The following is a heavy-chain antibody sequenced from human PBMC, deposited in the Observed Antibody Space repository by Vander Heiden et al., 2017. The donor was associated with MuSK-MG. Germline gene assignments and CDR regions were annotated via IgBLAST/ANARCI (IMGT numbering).Heavy chain of an antibody. J-gene: IGHJ4*02. CDR2: ISSSFTT. V-gene: IGHV3-23*01. CDR3: AKWRSSGYYYCDY. D-gene: IGHD3-22*01. CDR1: GLTCNTSA. Sequence: EVQLLASGGGLVKPRGPLRLSCAASGLTCNTSAILWVRPTPGKGLEWISTISSSFTTCYADSGKGRFTISRDNSRSTLFLQMDSLRADDTAVYYCAKWRSSGYYYCDYWGQGTLVTVSA.